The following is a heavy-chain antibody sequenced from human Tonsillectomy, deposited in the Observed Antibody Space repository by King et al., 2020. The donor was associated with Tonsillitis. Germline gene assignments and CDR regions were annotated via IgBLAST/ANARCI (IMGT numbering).Heavy chain of an antibody. J-gene: IGHJ4*02. V-gene: IGHV3-48*04. CDR3: ARDLPSYYDSSGYPFGY. Sequence: QLVQSGGGLVQPGGSLRLSCAASGFTFSTYNMNWVRQAPGKGLVWVSYISDTSSTIYYADSVKGRFTISRDNAKNSLYLQMNSLRAEDTAVYYCARDLPSYYDSSGYPFGYWGQGTLVTVSS. CDR1: GFTFSTYN. D-gene: IGHD3-22*01. CDR2: ISDTSSTI.